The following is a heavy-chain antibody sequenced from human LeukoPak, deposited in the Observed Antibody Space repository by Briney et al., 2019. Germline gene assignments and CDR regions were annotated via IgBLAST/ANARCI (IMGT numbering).Heavy chain of an antibody. V-gene: IGHV3-11*04. J-gene: IGHJ3*02. CDR1: GFTFSDYY. CDR3: AKDRGGDGTDAFDI. Sequence: GGSLRLSCAASGFTFSDYYMSWIRQAPGKGLEWVSYISTNGNTIYYADSVKGRFTISRDDAKNSLYLQMNSLRAEDTAVYYCAKDRGGDGTDAFDIWGQGTMVTVSS. CDR2: ISTNGNTI. D-gene: IGHD2-21*02.